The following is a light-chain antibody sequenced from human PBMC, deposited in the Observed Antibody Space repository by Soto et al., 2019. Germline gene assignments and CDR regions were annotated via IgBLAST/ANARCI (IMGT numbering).Light chain of an antibody. CDR1: SSDIGDHNF. CDR3: NSYTTSNTFV. V-gene: IGLV2-14*03. Sequence: QSALTQPASVSGSPGQAITVSCSGTSSDIGDHNFVSWYQQHPGKAPKLIIYEVINRPSGVSDRFSGSKSGNTASLTISGLQSEDEADYYCNSYTTSNTFVFGSGTKLTVL. J-gene: IGLJ1*01. CDR2: EVI.